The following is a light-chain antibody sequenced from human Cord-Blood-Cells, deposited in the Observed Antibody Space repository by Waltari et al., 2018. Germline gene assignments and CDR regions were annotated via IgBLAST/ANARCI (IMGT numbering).Light chain of an antibody. CDR3: CSYAGSYV. Sequence: QSALPQPRPVSGSPGQSVTISCTGTTSYVGGYPYVSWYQQHPGKAPQLMIYDVSKRPSGVPDRFSGSKSGNTASLTISGLQAEDEADYYCCSYAGSYVFGTGTKVTVL. CDR2: DVS. V-gene: IGLV2-11*01. CDR1: TSYVGGYPY. J-gene: IGLJ1*01.